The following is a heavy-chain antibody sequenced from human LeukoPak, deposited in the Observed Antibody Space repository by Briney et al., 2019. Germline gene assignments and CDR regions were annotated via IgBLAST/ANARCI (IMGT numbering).Heavy chain of an antibody. CDR2: IRYDGSNK. J-gene: IGHJ6*03. V-gene: IGHV3-30*02. CDR3: AKGSSGYRIDYYYYMDV. Sequence: GGSLRLSCAASGFTFSSYGMHWVRQAPGKGLEWVAFIRYDGSNKYYADSVKGRFTISRDNSKNTLYLQMNSLRAEDTAVYYCAKGSSGYRIDYYYYMDVWGKGTTVTISS. CDR1: GFTFSSYG. D-gene: IGHD3-22*01.